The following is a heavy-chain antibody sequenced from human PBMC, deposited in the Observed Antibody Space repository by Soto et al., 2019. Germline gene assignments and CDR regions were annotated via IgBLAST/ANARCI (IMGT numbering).Heavy chain of an antibody. D-gene: IGHD3-16*01. CDR1: GFSLTTSGRG. Sequence: QITLKESGPTLVKPTQTLTLTCTFSGFSLTTSGRGVGWIRQPPGKALEWLALFFWGDDKRYSPSLKTRLTISKDTSKNHVVLTMTNMGPEDTATYYCAHRLAMMDAFDVCGQGTVVTVSS. CDR2: FFWGDDK. V-gene: IGHV2-5*02. CDR3: AHRLAMMDAFDV. J-gene: IGHJ3*01.